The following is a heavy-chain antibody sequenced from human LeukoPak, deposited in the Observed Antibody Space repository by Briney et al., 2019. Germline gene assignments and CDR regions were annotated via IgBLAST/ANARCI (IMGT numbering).Heavy chain of an antibody. J-gene: IGHJ4*02. Sequence: GGSLRLSCTASAFAFSNHAMSWVRQAPGKGLEWVSSISISGGTTYYTDSVKGRFTISRENSKSTLYLQMNNLRADDTAVYYCANEIRPNDYWGQGTLVTVSS. D-gene: IGHD4-17*01. CDR3: ANEIRPNDY. CDR2: ISISGGTT. V-gene: IGHV3-23*01. CDR1: AFAFSNHA.